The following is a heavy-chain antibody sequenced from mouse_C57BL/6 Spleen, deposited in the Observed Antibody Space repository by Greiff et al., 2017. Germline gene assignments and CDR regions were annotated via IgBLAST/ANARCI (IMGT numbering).Heavy chain of an antibody. Sequence: VQLQQSGPELVKPGASVKISCKASGYTFTDYYMNWVKQSHGKSLEWIGDINPNNGGTSYNQKFKGKATLTVDKSSSTAYMELRSLTSEDSAVYYCARDYDGLAYWGQGTLVTVSA. CDR3: ARDYDGLAY. V-gene: IGHV1-26*01. CDR1: GYTFTDYY. J-gene: IGHJ3*01. D-gene: IGHD2-4*01. CDR2: INPNNGGT.